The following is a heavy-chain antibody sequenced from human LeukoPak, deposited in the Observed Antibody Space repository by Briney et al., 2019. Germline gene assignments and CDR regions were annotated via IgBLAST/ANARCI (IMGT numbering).Heavy chain of an antibody. CDR2: ISGRSDHI. CDR1: GFTFGSYP. Sequence: PGGSLRLSCAASGFTFGSYPMSWLRQAPGKGLEWVSSISGRSDHIQYAASVKGRFTISRDNSKNTLYLQMDSLRADDTAVYYCAPSVLSSFDFWGRGTLVIVSS. J-gene: IGHJ4*02. CDR3: APSVLSSFDF. D-gene: IGHD3-3*01. V-gene: IGHV3-23*01.